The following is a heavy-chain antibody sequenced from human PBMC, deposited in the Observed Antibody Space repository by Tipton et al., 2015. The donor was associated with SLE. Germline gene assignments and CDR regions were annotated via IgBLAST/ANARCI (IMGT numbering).Heavy chain of an antibody. CDR1: GFTFSSYG. V-gene: IGHV3-33*01. Sequence: SLRLSCAASGFTFSSYGMHWVRQAPGKGLEWVAVIWYDGSNKYYVDSVKGRFTISRDNAKNSLYLQMNSLRAEDTAVYYCASDYYGSGSYYPFGYWGQGTLVTVSS. CDR2: IWYDGSNK. CDR3: ASDYYGSGSYYPFGY. D-gene: IGHD3-10*01. J-gene: IGHJ4*02.